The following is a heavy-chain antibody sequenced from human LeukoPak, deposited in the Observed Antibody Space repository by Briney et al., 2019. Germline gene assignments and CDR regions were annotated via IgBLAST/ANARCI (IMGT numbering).Heavy chain of an antibody. V-gene: IGHV4-4*07. CDR2: IYTSGGT. J-gene: IGHJ2*01. Sequence: SETLSLTCTVSGTSISNYYWTWIRQPAGKGLEWIGRIYTSGGTNYNPSLKTRVTMSVDTSKNQFSLKLSSVTAADTAVYYCARLPYSYGSGAGYLDLWGRGTLVTVSS. CDR3: ARLPYSYGSGAGYLDL. CDR1: GTSISNYY. D-gene: IGHD5-18*01.